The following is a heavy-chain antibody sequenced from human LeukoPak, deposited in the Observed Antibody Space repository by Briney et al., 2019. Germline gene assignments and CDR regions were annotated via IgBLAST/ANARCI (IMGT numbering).Heavy chain of an antibody. CDR3: ARDNEVTRLLDY. V-gene: IGHV4-61*01. J-gene: IGHJ4*02. CDR2: ICYSGST. D-gene: IGHD4-11*01. Sequence: SETLSLTCTVSGGSVSSGSYYWSWIRQPPGKGLEWIGYICYSGSTNYNPSLKSRVTISVGTSKNQFSLKLSSVTAADTAVYYCARDNEVTRLLDYWGQGTLVTVSS. CDR1: GGSVSSGSYY.